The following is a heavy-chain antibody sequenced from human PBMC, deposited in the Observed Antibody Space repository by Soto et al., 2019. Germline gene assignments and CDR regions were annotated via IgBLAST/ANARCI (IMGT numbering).Heavy chain of an antibody. Sequence: QVQLQQWGAGLLKPSETLSLTCAVYGGSFSGYYWTWIRHPPGTGLEWIGEINHSGSTNYNPSLTSRVTISGDTSKPQFSLKLTSVTAADTAVYYCARDKITGLFDYWGQGTLVTVSS. J-gene: IGHJ4*02. CDR2: INHSGST. V-gene: IGHV4-34*01. D-gene: IGHD2-8*02. CDR1: GGSFSGYY. CDR3: ARDKITGLFDY.